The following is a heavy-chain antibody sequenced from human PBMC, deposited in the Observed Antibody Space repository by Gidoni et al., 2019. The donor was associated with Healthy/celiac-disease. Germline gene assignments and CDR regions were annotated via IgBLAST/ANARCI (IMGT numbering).Heavy chain of an antibody. CDR3: ARDQGSSGLIGYYFDY. D-gene: IGHD6-19*01. Sequence: QVQLVQSGAEVKKPGSSVKVYCKASGGTFSSYAISWVRQAPGQGLEWMGGIIPIFGTANYAQKFQGRVTITADESTSTAYMELSSLRSEDTAVYYCARDQGSSGLIGYYFDYWGQGTLVTVSS. J-gene: IGHJ4*02. CDR2: IIPIFGTA. CDR1: GGTFSSYA. V-gene: IGHV1-69*01.